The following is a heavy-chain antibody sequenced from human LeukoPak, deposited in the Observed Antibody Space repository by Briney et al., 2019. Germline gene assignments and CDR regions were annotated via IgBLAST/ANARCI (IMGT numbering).Heavy chain of an antibody. Sequence: SETLSLTCAVYGGSFSGYYWSWIRQPPGKGLEWIGEINHSGSTNYNPSLKSRVTISVGTSKNQFSLKLSSVTAADTAVYYCARQTGVGSGYSGYDLDYWGQGTLVTVSS. CDR1: GGSFSGYY. J-gene: IGHJ4*02. CDR2: INHSGST. V-gene: IGHV4-34*01. CDR3: ARQTGVGSGYSGYDLDY. D-gene: IGHD5-12*01.